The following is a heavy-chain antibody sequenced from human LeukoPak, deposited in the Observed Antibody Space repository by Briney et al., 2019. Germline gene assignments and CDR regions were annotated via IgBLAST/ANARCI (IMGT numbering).Heavy chain of an antibody. CDR3: ARLFGSSGYYYEKEFPDY. CDR1: GYIFTTYW. CDR2: SYPGDSDT. J-gene: IGHJ4*02. V-gene: IGHV5-51*01. Sequence: PGESLKISCKGSGYIFTTYWIAWVRRLPGKGREGMGISYPGDSDTRYSPSFQGQVTISADKSISTAYLQWSSLKASDTAMYYCARLFGSSGYYYEKEFPDYWGQGTLVTVSS. D-gene: IGHD3-22*01.